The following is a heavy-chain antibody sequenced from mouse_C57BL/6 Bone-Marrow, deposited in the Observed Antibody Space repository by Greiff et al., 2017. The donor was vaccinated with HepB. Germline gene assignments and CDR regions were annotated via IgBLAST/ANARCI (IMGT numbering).Heavy chain of an antibody. Sequence: EVQLVESGGGLVKPGGSLKLSCAASGFPFGSYAMSWVRQTPEKRLEWVATISDGGSYTYYPDNVKGGFTISRDNAKNNLYLQMSHLKSEDTAMYYCARDHYGSPWFAYWGQGTLVTVSA. CDR3: ARDHYGSPWFAY. D-gene: IGHD1-1*01. CDR2: ISDGGSYT. CDR1: GFPFGSYA. V-gene: IGHV5-4*01. J-gene: IGHJ3*01.